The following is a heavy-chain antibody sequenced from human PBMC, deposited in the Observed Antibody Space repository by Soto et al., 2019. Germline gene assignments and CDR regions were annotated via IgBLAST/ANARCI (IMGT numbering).Heavy chain of an antibody. CDR3: ARRYSWGLDY. CDR2: IYYSGST. J-gene: IGHJ4*02. D-gene: IGHD5-18*01. Sequence: PSETLSLTCTVSGASISSYYWSWVRQPPGKGLEWIGYIYYSGSTNYNPSLKSRVTISVDTSKNQFSLKLSSVTAADTAVYYCARRYSWGLDYWCQGTRVTVS. V-gene: IGHV4-59*01. CDR1: GASISSYY.